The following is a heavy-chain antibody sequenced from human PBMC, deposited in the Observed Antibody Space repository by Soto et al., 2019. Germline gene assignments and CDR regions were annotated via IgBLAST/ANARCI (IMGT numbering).Heavy chain of an antibody. D-gene: IGHD3-16*02. J-gene: IGHJ1*01. CDR1: GGYISGSDYY. CDR2: IYHTGET. V-gene: IGHV4-39*01. Sequence: PSETLSLTCSVSGGYISGSDYYWGWIRQPPGKGLEWIGSIYHTGETYYKSSLKSRISISVDTSKNQFYLQLRSLTAADTAVYYCASKGYRIWGQGTQVTVS. CDR3: ASKGYRI.